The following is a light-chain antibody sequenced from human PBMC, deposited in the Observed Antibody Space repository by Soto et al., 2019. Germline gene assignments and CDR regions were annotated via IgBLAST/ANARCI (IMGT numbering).Light chain of an antibody. CDR1: SSDVGSYNL. CDR2: EGS. V-gene: IGLV2-23*01. CDR3: CSYAGSSTFYV. J-gene: IGLJ1*01. Sequence: QSVLTQPASVSGSPGQSITISCTGTSSDVGSYNLVSWYQQHPGKAPKLMIYEGSKRPSGVSNRFSGSKSGNTASLTISGLQAEDDADYYCCSYAGSSTFYVFGTGTNVTVL.